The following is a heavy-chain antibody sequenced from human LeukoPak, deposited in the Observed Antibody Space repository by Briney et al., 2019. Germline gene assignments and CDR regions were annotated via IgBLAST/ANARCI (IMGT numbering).Heavy chain of an antibody. CDR2: INWNGLSA. CDR3: AKDRSIAAAGVDY. V-gene: IGHV3-43D*03. D-gene: IGHD6-13*01. CDR1: GFTFDAYA. J-gene: IGHJ4*02. Sequence: GGPLRLSCAASGFTFDAYAIHWVRQAPGKGLEWVCLINWNGLSAYYSDSVKGRFTISRDDSKNSLYLQMNSLRIEDTALYYCAKDRSIAAAGVDYWGQGTQVTVSS.